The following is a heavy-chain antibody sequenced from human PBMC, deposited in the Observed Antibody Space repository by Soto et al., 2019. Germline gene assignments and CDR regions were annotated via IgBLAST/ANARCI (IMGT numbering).Heavy chain of an antibody. CDR1: GYTFTSYG. CDR3: ARAVRGRYFDWLYNFDP. D-gene: IGHD3-9*01. CDR2: VSVYNGNT. Sequence: QVQLVQSGAEVKKPGASVKVSCKASGYTFTSYGISWVRQAPGQGLEWMGWVSVYNGNTNYAQKLQGRVTMTAATSTSTAYMEVRSLSSDDTAVCYCARAVRGRYFDWLYNFDPWGRGTPVTVSS. V-gene: IGHV1-18*01. J-gene: IGHJ2*01.